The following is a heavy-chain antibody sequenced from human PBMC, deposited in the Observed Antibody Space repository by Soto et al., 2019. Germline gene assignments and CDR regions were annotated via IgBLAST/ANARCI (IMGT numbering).Heavy chain of an antibody. Sequence: GGSLRLSCAASGFTFSHYAMSWVRQAPGKGLEWVSVISGRADSTDYADSVKGRFTISRDNSMDTLFLQMNSLRAEDTAVYYCAKDPYYDFWASHFDYWGQGTLVTVSS. V-gene: IGHV3-23*01. CDR2: ISGRADST. J-gene: IGHJ4*02. CDR3: AKDPYYDFWASHFDY. CDR1: GFTFSHYA. D-gene: IGHD3-3*01.